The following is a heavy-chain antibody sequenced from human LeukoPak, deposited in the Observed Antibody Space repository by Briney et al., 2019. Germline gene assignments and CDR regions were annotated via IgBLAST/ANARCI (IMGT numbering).Heavy chain of an antibody. J-gene: IGHJ4*02. D-gene: IGHD5/OR15-5a*01. CDR1: GVSVSSNGHY. CDR3: ARKPETSTLDY. V-gene: IGHV4-39*01. Sequence: SETLSLTCTVSGVSVSSNGHYWAWIRQPPGKGLEWLGTISYSGTADYNPSVQSRVTISLDTTRTQFSLKLNSVTAADTAVYYCARKPETSTLDYWGQGTLVTVSS. CDR2: ISYSGTA.